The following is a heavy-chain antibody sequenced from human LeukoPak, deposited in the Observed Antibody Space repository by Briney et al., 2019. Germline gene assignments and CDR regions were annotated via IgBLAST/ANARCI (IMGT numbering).Heavy chain of an antibody. D-gene: IGHD3-22*01. CDR1: GFTSSSYA. J-gene: IGHJ6*02. CDR3: AKVVVTRPYYYYYGMDV. Sequence: GGSLRLSCAASGFTSSSYAMSWVRQAPGKGLEWVSAISGSGGSTYYADSVKGRFTISRDNSKNTLYLQMNSLRAEDTAVYYCAKVVVTRPYYYYYGMDVWGQGTTVTVSS. V-gene: IGHV3-23*01. CDR2: ISGSGGST.